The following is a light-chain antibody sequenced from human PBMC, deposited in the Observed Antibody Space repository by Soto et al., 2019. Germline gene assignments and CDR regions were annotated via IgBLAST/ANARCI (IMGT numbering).Light chain of an antibody. V-gene: IGKV3-15*01. CDR2: GAS. Sequence: EIVMTQSPATLSVSPGERATLSCRASQSVSSNLAWYQQKPGQAPRLLIYGASTRATGIPARFSGSGSGTEFPLTHSRLQSEDFAVYYCQQYNNWPPGTFGQGTKVEIK. CDR3: QQYNNWPPGT. J-gene: IGKJ1*01. CDR1: QSVSSN.